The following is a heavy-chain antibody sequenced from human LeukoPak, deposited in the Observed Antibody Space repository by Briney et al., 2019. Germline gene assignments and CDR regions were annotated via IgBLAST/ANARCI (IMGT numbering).Heavy chain of an antibody. CDR1: GYSFTSYW. CDR3: ARLAYCGGDCYRTTRGYFQH. D-gene: IGHD2-21*02. J-gene: IGHJ1*01. V-gene: IGHV5-51*01. Sequence: LGESLKISCKASGYSFTSYWIGWVRQMPGKGLEWVGITYPGDSDTKYSPSFEGLVTISADKSINTVYLQWSSLKASDTAMYYCARLAYCGGDCYRTTRGYFQHWGQGTLVTVSS. CDR2: TYPGDSDT.